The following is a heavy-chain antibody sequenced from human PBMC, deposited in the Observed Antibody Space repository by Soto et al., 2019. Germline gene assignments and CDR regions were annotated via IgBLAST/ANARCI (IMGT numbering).Heavy chain of an antibody. J-gene: IGHJ5*02. CDR3: ARDRMTTPNWFDH. CDR1: GFTFSSYS. D-gene: IGHD4-4*01. V-gene: IGHV3-48*02. Sequence: PGGPLRLSCAASGFTFSSYSMNWVRQAPGKGLEWVSYISSSSTIYYADSVKGRFTISRDNAKNSLYLQMNSLRDEDTAVYYCARDRMTTPNWFDHWGQGTLVTVSS. CDR2: ISSSSTI.